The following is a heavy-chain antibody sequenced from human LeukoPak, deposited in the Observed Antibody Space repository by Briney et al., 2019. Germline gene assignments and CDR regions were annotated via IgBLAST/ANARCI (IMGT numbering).Heavy chain of an antibody. J-gene: IGHJ4*02. CDR2: IYTSGST. V-gene: IGHV4-4*07. CDR1: GGSISRYY. Sequence: SETLSLTCTVSGGSISRYYWSWIRQPAGKGLEWIGRIYTSGSTNYNPSLKSRVTMSVDTSKNQFSLKLSSVTAADTAVYYCARGYSSSWSPFDYWGQGTLVTVSS. CDR3: ARGYSSSWSPFDY. D-gene: IGHD6-13*01.